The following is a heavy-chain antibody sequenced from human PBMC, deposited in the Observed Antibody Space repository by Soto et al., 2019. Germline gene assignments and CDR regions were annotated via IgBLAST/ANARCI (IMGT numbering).Heavy chain of an antibody. D-gene: IGHD1-1*01. CDR3: ARGRYGDY. CDR1: GYTFTSYG. CDR2: ISAHNGNT. J-gene: IGHJ4*02. V-gene: IGHV1-18*01. Sequence: QVHLVQSGAEVKKPGASVKVSCKGSGYTFTSYGITWVRQAPGQGLEWMGWISAHNGNTNYAQKLQGRVNVTRDPSTSTADMELRSLRSDDTAVYYCARGRYGDYWGQGALVTVSS.